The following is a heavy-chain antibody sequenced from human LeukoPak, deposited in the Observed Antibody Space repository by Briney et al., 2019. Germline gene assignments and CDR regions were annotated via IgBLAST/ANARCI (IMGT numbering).Heavy chain of an antibody. CDR2: IYYSGST. D-gene: IGHD5/OR15-5a*01. J-gene: IGHJ6*03. V-gene: IGHV4-59*01. Sequence: SETLSLTCNVSGGSISTCHLTWVRQPPGKGLEWIGYIYYSGSTNYNASVKSRFPISVDTSKNQLSLKLTSVTAADRAVYYCAAENYSVYDYVTDNYFYYMDVWGKGTTVTISS. CDR1: GGSISTCH. CDR3: AAENYSVYDYVTDNYFYYMDV.